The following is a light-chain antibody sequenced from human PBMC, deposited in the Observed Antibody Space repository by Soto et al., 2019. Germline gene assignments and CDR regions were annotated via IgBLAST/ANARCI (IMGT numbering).Light chain of an antibody. CDR3: QQYTTYSP. CDR1: QSISSW. J-gene: IGKJ4*01. V-gene: IGKV1-5*01. CDR2: DVS. Sequence: DIQMTQSPSTLSASVGDRVTITCRASQSISSWLAWYQQKPGKAPQLLIYDVSNLESGVPSRFSGSGSGTEFTLTISSLQPDDFATYYCQQYTTYSPFGGGTKVDIK.